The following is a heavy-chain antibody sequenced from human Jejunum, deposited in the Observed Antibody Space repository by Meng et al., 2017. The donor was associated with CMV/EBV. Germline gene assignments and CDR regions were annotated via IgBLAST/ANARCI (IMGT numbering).Heavy chain of an antibody. CDR1: GGTFSSYA. Sequence: ACGGTFSSYAINWVRQAPGQGLEWMGANIPMFGTTNYAQKFQGRVTFTTDESASTVYMDLSSLRSEDTAIYYCANAHGISSPHFDSWGQGTLVTVSS. V-gene: IGHV1-69*05. CDR3: ANAHGISSPHFDS. J-gene: IGHJ4*02. CDR2: NIPMFGTT. D-gene: IGHD6-6*01.